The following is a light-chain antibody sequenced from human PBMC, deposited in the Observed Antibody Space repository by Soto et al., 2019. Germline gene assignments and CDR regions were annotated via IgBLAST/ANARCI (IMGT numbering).Light chain of an antibody. V-gene: IGLV2-14*03. Sequence: QSVLAQPASVSGSPGQSIAISCTGTSSDIGAYDYVSWYQQFPDKPPKLIIYEVSHRPSGVSDRFSGSKSVNTATLTISRLQAEYEADYYCSSYTTSSTRVFGTGTNVTVL. CDR2: EVS. J-gene: IGLJ1*01. CDR3: SSYTTSSTRV. CDR1: SSDIGAYDY.